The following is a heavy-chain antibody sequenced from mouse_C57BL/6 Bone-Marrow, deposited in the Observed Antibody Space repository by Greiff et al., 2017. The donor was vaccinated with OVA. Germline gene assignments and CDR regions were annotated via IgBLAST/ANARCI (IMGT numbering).Heavy chain of an antibody. CDR3: ARAYYYGSSPSAY. J-gene: IGHJ3*01. V-gene: IGHV5-4*03. Sequence: EVKLVESGGGLVKPGGSLKLSCAASGFTFSSYAMSWVRQTPEKRLEWVATISDGGSYTYYPDNVKVRFTISRDNAKNNLYLQMSHLKSEDTAMYYCARAYYYGSSPSAYWGQGTLVTVSA. CDR2: ISDGGSYT. D-gene: IGHD1-1*01. CDR1: GFTFSSYA.